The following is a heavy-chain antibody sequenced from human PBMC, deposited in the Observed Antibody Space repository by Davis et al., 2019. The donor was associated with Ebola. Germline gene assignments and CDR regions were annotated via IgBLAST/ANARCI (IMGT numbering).Heavy chain of an antibody. J-gene: IGHJ5*02. CDR2: ISSSSSYI. V-gene: IGHV3-21*01. CDR1: GFTFSSYS. Sequence: GESLKISCAASGFTFSSYSMNWVRQAPGKGLEWVSSISSSSSYIYYADSVKGRFTISRDNAKNSLYLQMNSLRAEDTAVYYCARVRYSSGWYSWFDPWGQGTLVTVSS. D-gene: IGHD6-19*01. CDR3: ARVRYSSGWYSWFDP.